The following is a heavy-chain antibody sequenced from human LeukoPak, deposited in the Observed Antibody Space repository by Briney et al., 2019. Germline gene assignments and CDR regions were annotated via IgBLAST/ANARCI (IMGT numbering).Heavy chain of an antibody. CDR1: GYSFTSYW. V-gene: IGHV5-51*01. Sequence: GESLKISCKGSGYSFTSYWIGWVRQMPGKGLEGMGIIYPGDSDTRYSPSFQGQVTISADKSISTAYLQWSSLKASDTAMYYCARHAPGGEEQWLVLGYWGQGTLVTVSS. D-gene: IGHD6-19*01. CDR2: IYPGDSDT. J-gene: IGHJ4*02. CDR3: ARHAPGGEEQWLVLGY.